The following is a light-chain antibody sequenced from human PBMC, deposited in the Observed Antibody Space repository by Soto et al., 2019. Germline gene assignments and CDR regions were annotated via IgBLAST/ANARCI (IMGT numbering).Light chain of an antibody. J-gene: IGLJ1*01. V-gene: IGLV2-14*03. Sequence: QSVLTQPASVSGSPGQSITISCSVTSSDVSTYHYVSCYQQHPGKAPQIIIFEVANRPIGIHPRFSGSKSGNTASLTISGLQAEDEADYYCSSYASSSSYVFGGGTKVTVL. CDR1: SSDVSTYHY. CDR2: EVA. CDR3: SSYASSSSYV.